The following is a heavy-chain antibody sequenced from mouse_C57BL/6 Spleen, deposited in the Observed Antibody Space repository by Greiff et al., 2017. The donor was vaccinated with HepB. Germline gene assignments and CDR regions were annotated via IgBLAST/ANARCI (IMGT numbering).Heavy chain of an antibody. CDR2: ISSGSSTI. CDR3: ARYGLDY. D-gene: IGHD1-1*02. Sequence: EVKLMESGGGLVKPGGSLKLSCAASGFTFSDYGMHWVRQAPETGLEWVAYISSGSSTIYYADTVKGRFTISRDNAKNTLFLQMTSLRSEDTAMYYCARYGLDYWGQGTTLTVSS. V-gene: IGHV5-17*01. J-gene: IGHJ2*01. CDR1: GFTFSDYG.